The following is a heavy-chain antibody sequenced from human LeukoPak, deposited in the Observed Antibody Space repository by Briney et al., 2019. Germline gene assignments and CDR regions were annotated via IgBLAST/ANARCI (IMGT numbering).Heavy chain of an antibody. CDR3: AKPLGAAGTFIFYYYYGMDV. V-gene: IGHV3-23*01. J-gene: IGHJ6*02. Sequence: GGSLRLSCAASGFTFSSYAMSWVRQAPGKGLEWVSAISGSGGSTYYADSVKGRFTISRDNSKNTLYLQMNSLRAEDTAVYYCAKPLGAAGTFIFYYYYGMDVWGQGTTVTVSS. D-gene: IGHD6-13*01. CDR1: GFTFSSYA. CDR2: ISGSGGST.